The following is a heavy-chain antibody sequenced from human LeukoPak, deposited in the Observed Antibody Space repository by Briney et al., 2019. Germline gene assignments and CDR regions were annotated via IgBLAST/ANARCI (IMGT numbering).Heavy chain of an antibody. CDR2: MNPNSGNT. CDR3: ARDPEATGDLDY. Sequence: EASVKVSCKASGYTFTSYDINWVRQATGQGLEWMGWMNPNSGNTDYAQKFQGRVTMTRNTSISTAYMELSSLRSDDTAVYYCARDPEATGDLDYWGQGTLVTVSS. D-gene: IGHD7-27*01. J-gene: IGHJ4*02. V-gene: IGHV1-8*01. CDR1: GYTFTSYD.